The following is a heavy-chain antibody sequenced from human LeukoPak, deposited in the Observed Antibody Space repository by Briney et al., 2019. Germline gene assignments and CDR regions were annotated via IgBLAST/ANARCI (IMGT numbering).Heavy chain of an antibody. Sequence: ASVKVSCKASGFTFTSSAMQWVRQARGQRLEWIGWIVVGSGNTNYAQKFQERVTITRDMSTSTAYMELSSLRSEDTAVYYCAAAYYDILTGYYNYYYYGMDVWGQGTTVTVSS. CDR2: IVVGSGNT. CDR1: GFTFTSSA. J-gene: IGHJ6*02. CDR3: AAAYYDILTGYYNYYYYGMDV. D-gene: IGHD3-9*01. V-gene: IGHV1-58*02.